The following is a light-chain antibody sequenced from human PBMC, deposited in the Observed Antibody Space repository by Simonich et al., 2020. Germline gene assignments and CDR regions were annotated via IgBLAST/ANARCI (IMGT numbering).Light chain of an antibody. V-gene: IGKV4-1*01. J-gene: IGKJ3*01. CDR1: QSVLYCSNNKKY. CDR3: QQYYSTPFT. CDR2: WAS. Sequence: DIVMTQSPDSLAVSLGERATINCKSSQSVLYCSNNKKYLAWYQQKPGPPPKLLIYWASTRETGVPDRFSGSGSGTDFTLTISSLQAEDVAVYYCQQYYSTPFTFGPGTKVDIK.